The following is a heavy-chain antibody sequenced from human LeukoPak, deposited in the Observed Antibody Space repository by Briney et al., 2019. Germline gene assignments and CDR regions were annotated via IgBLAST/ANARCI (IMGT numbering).Heavy chain of an antibody. Sequence: ASVKVSCKASGYTFTSYYMHWVRQAPGQGLEWMGIINPSGGSTSYAQKFQGRVTMTRDTSTSTVYMELSSLRPEDTAVYYCARDSSGEEGFYWGQGTLVTVSS. CDR3: ARDSSGEEGFY. J-gene: IGHJ4*02. CDR1: GYTFTSYY. V-gene: IGHV1-46*01. CDR2: INPSGGST. D-gene: IGHD3-10*01.